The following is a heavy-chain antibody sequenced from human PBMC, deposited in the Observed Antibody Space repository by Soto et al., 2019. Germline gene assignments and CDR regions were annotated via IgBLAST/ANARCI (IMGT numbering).Heavy chain of an antibody. Sequence: QVQLVESGGGVVQTGRSLRLSCAASGFTFSNYALHWVRQAPGKGLEWVSVISYDGNNEYFAASVKGRFTLSRDSSKSTLYLQMNRLRPEDTAVYYCARALYCSSTSCYIAVSVLGMDVWGQGTTVTVSS. CDR2: ISYDGNNE. CDR1: GFTFSNYA. D-gene: IGHD2-2*02. CDR3: ARALYCSSTSCYIAVSVLGMDV. J-gene: IGHJ6*02. V-gene: IGHV3-30-3*01.